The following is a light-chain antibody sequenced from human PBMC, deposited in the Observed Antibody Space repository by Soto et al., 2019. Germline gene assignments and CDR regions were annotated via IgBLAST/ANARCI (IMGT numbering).Light chain of an antibody. CDR3: QQRSNWPLT. V-gene: IGKV3-15*01. J-gene: IGKJ4*01. CDR1: QFIGDN. CDR2: GAS. Sequence: DIVMTQSPATLSVSPGDRAILSCRASQFIGDNLAWYQQKSGQAPRLLIYGASTRATSIPARFSGSRSGTEFTLTISGLQSEDVALYYCQQRSNWPLTFGGGTKVEIK.